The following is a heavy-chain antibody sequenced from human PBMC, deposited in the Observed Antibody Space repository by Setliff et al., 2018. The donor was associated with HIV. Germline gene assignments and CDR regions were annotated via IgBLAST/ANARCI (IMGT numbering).Heavy chain of an antibody. Sequence: GGSLRLSCAASGFTFSSYWMSWVRQAPGKRPEWMANIKGDGSETYYVDSVKGRFTISRDNAKNSLYLQMDSLRVEDTAVYYCARPFDQWGQGALVTVSS. CDR1: GFTFSSYW. J-gene: IGHJ4*02. V-gene: IGHV3-7*01. CDR3: ARPFDQ. CDR2: IKGDGSET.